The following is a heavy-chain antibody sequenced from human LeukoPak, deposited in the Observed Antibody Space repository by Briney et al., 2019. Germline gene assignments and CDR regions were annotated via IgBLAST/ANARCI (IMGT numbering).Heavy chain of an antibody. CDR3: AKDHFIAAAGYYFDY. J-gene: IGHJ4*02. CDR2: ISYDGRNK. V-gene: IGHV3-30*18. CDR1: GFTFSNSG. D-gene: IGHD6-25*01. Sequence: PGGSLRLSCAASGFTFSNSGMHWVRQAPGKGLEWVAVISYDGRNKYYTDSVKGRFTISRDNSKNTVYLQMNSLRAEDTAVYYCAKDHFIAAAGYYFDYWGQGTLVTVSS.